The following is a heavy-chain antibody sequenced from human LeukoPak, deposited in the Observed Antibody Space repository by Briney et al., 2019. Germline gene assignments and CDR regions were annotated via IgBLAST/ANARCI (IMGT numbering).Heavy chain of an antibody. Sequence: SVTVSCTASGGTFSIYAISWVRQAPGQGLEWMGGIIPIFGTANYAQEFQGRVTITADESTSTAYMELSSLRSEDTAVYYCASPPRYYYDSSGYYYYYWGQGTLVTVSS. CDR1: GGTFSIYA. CDR3: ASPPRYYYDSSGYYYYY. J-gene: IGHJ4*02. CDR2: IIPIFGTA. V-gene: IGHV1-69*13. D-gene: IGHD3-22*01.